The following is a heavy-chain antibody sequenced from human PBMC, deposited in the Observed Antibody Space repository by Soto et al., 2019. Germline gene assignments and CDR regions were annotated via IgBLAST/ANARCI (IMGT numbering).Heavy chain of an antibody. V-gene: IGHV3-21*06. CDR2: ISSTTNYI. J-gene: IGHJ4*02. CDR1: GFNFTRFS. CDR3: ARESEDLTSNFDY. Sequence: PRGTLRLSYAGSGFNFTRFSMNWVRQAPGKGLEWVSSISSTTNYIYYGDSMKGRFTISRDNAKNSLYLEMNSLRAEDTAVYYCARESEDLTSNFDYWGQGTLVTVSS.